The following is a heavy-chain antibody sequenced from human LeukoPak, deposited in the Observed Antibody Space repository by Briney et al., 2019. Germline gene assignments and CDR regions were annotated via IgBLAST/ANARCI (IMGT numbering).Heavy chain of an antibody. CDR3: AREAAAEDY. V-gene: IGHV4-34*01. CDR2: ISHSGST. CDR1: GGSFSGYY. J-gene: IGHJ4*02. D-gene: IGHD6-13*01. Sequence: SETLSLTCAVYGGSFSGYYWSWIRQPPGKGLEWIGEISHSGSTNYNPSLKSRVTISVDTSKNQFSLKLSSVTAADTAVYYCAREAAAEDYWGQGTLVTVSS.